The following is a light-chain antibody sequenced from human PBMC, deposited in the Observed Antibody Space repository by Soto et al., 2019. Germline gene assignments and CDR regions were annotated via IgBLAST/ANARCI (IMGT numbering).Light chain of an antibody. V-gene: IGKV3-11*01. Sequence: ESVVTQSTATLSFSPGERATLSCRASQSVSSYLAWYQQKPGQAPRLLIYDASNRATGIPARFSGSGSGTDFTLTISSLEPEDFAVYYCQQRSNWPITFGQGTRLEIK. CDR2: DAS. CDR3: QQRSNWPIT. J-gene: IGKJ5*01. CDR1: QSVSSY.